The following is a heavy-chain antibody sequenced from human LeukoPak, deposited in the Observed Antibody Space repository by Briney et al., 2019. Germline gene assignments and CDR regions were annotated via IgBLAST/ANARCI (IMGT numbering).Heavy chain of an antibody. V-gene: IGHV3-7*01. Sequence: GGSLRLSCAASGFTFSSYWMSWVRQAPGKGLEWVANIKQDGSEKYYVDSVKGRFTISRDNAKNSLYLQMNSLRAEDTAVYYCARVGGGDCGDAFDIWGQGTMVTVSS. CDR2: IKQDGSEK. CDR1: GFTFSSYW. D-gene: IGHD2-21*02. J-gene: IGHJ3*02. CDR3: ARVGGGDCGDAFDI.